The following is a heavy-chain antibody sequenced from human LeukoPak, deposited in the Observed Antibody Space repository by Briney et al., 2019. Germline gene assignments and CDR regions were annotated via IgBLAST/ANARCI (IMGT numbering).Heavy chain of an antibody. J-gene: IGHJ3*02. CDR2: INHSGST. Sequence: SSETLSLTCAVYGGSFSGYYWSWIRQPPGKGLEWIGEINHSGSTNYNPSLKSRVTISVDTSKNQFSLKLSSVTAADTAVYYCAKDYVRSITMVRGVICAFDIWGQGTMVTVSS. CDR3: AKDYVRSITMVRGVICAFDI. CDR1: GGSFSGYY. V-gene: IGHV4-34*01. D-gene: IGHD3-10*01.